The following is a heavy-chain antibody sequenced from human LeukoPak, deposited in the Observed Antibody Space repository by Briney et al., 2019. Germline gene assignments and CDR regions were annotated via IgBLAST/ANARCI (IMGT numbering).Heavy chain of an antibody. CDR1: GGSISSYY. D-gene: IGHD4-17*01. CDR2: IYYSGST. V-gene: IGHV4-59*01. Sequence: PSEPLSLTCTVSGGSISSYYWSWIRQPPGKGLEWVGYIYYSGSTNYNPSLKSRVTISVDTSKNQFSLKLSSVTAADTAVYYCATTVTHNWFDPWGQGTLVTVSS. CDR3: ATTVTHNWFDP. J-gene: IGHJ5*02.